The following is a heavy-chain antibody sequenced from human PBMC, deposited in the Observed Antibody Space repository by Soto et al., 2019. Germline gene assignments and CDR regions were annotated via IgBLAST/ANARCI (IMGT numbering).Heavy chain of an antibody. CDR2: IAYTGVTT. V-gene: IGHV3-23*01. J-gene: IGHJ5*02. CDR1: GFTFSSYA. CDR3: AKDRNYYGSGASNWFDP. D-gene: IGHD3-10*01. Sequence: GGSLRLSCAASGFTFSSYAMSWVRQAPGKGLEWVSTIAYTGVTTYYADSVKGRFTMSRDNSKNTLHLQMNSLRAEDTAVYHCAKDRNYYGSGASNWFDPWGQGTLVTVSS.